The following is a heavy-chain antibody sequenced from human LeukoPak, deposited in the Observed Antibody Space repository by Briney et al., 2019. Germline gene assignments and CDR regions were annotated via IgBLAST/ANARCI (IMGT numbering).Heavy chain of an antibody. CDR1: GFTFSSYS. J-gene: IGHJ4*02. CDR2: ISSSSSYI. D-gene: IGHD1-26*01. CDR3: ARGHSGSYYEDDY. Sequence: GGSLRLSCAASGFTFSSYSMTWVRQAPGKGLEWVSSISSSSSYIYYADSVKGRFTISRDNAKNSLYLQMNSLRAEDTAVYYCARGHSGSYYEDDYWGQGTLVTVSS. V-gene: IGHV3-21*01.